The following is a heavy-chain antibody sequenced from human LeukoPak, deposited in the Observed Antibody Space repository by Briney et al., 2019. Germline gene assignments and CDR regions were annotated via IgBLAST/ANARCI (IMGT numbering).Heavy chain of an antibody. V-gene: IGHV3-23*01. CDR1: GFTFGSYA. Sequence: RGGSLRLSCAASGFTFGSYAMYWVRQAPGKGLEWVSGISGSGGSTFYADSVKGRFTISRDNSENTVYLQMNSLRADDTAVYYCAKTTAGYSSGRYPGWPVDCWGQGTLVTVSS. CDR2: ISGSGGST. J-gene: IGHJ4*02. D-gene: IGHD6-19*01. CDR3: AKTTAGYSSGRYPGWPVDC.